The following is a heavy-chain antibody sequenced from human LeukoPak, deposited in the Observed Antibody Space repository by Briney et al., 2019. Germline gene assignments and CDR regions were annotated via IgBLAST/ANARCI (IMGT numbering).Heavy chain of an antibody. D-gene: IGHD1-7*01. CDR1: GYTFTSSG. J-gene: IGHJ4*02. CDR2: INPSGGST. Sequence: ASVTVSCKASGYTFTSSGISWVRQAPGQGLEWMGIINPSGGSTSYAQKFQGRVTMTRDMSTSTVYMELSSLRSEDTAVYYCAREEWNYGSNWGQGTLVTVSS. CDR3: AREEWNYGSN. V-gene: IGHV1-46*01.